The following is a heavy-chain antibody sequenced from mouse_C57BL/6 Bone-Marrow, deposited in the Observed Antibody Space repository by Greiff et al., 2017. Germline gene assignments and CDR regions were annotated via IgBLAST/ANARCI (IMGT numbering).Heavy chain of an antibody. V-gene: IGHV14-4*01. Sequence: VQLQQSGAELVRPGASVKLSCTASGFNIKDDYMHWVKQRPEQGLEWIGWIDPENGDTEYASKFQGKATITADTSSNTAYLQLSSLTSEDTAVYYCTTGPSDWYFDVWGTGTTVTVSS. J-gene: IGHJ1*03. CDR1: GFNIKDDY. CDR2: IDPENGDT. CDR3: TTGPSDWYFDV.